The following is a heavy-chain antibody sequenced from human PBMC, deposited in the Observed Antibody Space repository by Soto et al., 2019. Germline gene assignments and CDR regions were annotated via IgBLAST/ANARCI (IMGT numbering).Heavy chain of an antibody. V-gene: IGHV1-46*01. CDR1: KYTFISYH. CDR3: ARDISLSMVRGVISH. CDR2: INPSGAYT. D-gene: IGHD3-10*01. Sequence: ASVKVSCKASKYTFISYHIHWVRQALGQGLEWLGIINPSGAYTSYAQKFQGRVTMTRDTSTSTVYMELSSLRFEDTAMYYCARDISLSMVRGVISHWGQGTLVTVSS. J-gene: IGHJ4*02.